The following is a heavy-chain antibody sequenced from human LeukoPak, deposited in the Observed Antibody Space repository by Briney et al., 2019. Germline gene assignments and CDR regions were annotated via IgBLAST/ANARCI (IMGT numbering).Heavy chain of an antibody. CDR2: IYYSGST. Sequence: SETLSLTCTVSGGSISSGDYYWSWIRQPPGKGLEWIGYIYYSGSTYYNPSLKSRVTISVDTSKNQFSLKLSSVTAADTAGYYCASSRIRAFDIWGQGTMVTVSS. CDR1: GGSISSGDYY. V-gene: IGHV4-30-4*08. D-gene: IGHD2-21*01. CDR3: ASSRIRAFDI. J-gene: IGHJ3*02.